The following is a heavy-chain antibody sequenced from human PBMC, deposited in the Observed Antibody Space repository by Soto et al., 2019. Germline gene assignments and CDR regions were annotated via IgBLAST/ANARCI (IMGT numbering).Heavy chain of an antibody. D-gene: IGHD6-19*01. CDR3: AREPTYAQGAPQWLVPVRTRKKNEGFDY. V-gene: IGHV4-39*02. CDR1: GGSMSSSSYH. J-gene: IGHJ4*02. CDR2: IYNSGST. Sequence: PSETLSLTCTVSGGSMSSSSYHWGWIRQPPGKGLEWIGTIYNSGSTYYNPSLKSRVTISVDTSKNQFSLKLSSVTAADAAVYYCAREPTYAQGAPQWLVPVRTRKKNEGFDYWGQGTLVTVSS.